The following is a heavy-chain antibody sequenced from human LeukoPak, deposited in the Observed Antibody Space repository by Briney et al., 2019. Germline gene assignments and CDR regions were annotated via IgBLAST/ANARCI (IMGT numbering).Heavy chain of an antibody. CDR2: IYTSGST. CDR1: GGSISSGSYY. D-gene: IGHD1-26*01. J-gene: IGHJ4*02. Sequence: PSETLSLTCTVSGGSISSGSYYWSWIRQPAGKGLEWIGRIYTSGSTNYNPSLKSRVTISVDTSKNQFSLKLSSVTAADTAVYYCARGEAVGRERWGFDYWGQGTLVTVSS. V-gene: IGHV4-61*02. CDR3: ARGEAVGRERWGFDY.